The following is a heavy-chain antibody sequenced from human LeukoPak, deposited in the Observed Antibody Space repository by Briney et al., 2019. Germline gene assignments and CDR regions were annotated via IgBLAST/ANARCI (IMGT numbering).Heavy chain of an antibody. D-gene: IGHD5-18*01. CDR2: ISAYNGNT. CDR3: ARPFRAWIHYYFDY. CDR1: GYTFTSYG. V-gene: IGHV1-18*01. J-gene: IGHJ4*02. Sequence: GASVKVSCKASGYTFTSYGISWVRQAPGQGLEWRGWISAYNGNTNYAQKLQGRVTITRDTSASTAYMELSSLRSEDTAVYYCARPFRAWIHYYFDYWGQGTLVTVSS.